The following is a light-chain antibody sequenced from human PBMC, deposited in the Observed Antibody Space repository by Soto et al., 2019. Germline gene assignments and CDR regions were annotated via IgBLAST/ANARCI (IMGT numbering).Light chain of an antibody. J-gene: IGLJ1*01. CDR3: SSYTSSSTTPYV. CDR2: EVI. Sequence: QSALTQPASVSGSPGQSITISCTGTSRDIGAYNYVSWYRQHPGKAPKLMIYEVINRPSGVSNRFSGSKSGNTASLTISALQAEDEADYYCSSYTSSSTTPYVFGTGTKLTVL. V-gene: IGLV2-14*01. CDR1: SRDIGAYNY.